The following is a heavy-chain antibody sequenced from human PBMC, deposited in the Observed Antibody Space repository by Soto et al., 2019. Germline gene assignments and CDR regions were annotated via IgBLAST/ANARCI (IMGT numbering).Heavy chain of an antibody. CDR2: IYYSGST. J-gene: IGHJ4*02. V-gene: IGHV4-59*08. D-gene: IGHD6-19*01. CDR3: ARHWQWLALEY. CDR1: GGSISSYY. Sequence: SETLSLTCTVSGGSISSYYWSWIRQPPGKGLEWIGYIYYSGSTNYNPSLKSRVTISVDTSKNQFSLKLSSVTAADTAVYYCARHWQWLALEYWGQGTLVTVSS.